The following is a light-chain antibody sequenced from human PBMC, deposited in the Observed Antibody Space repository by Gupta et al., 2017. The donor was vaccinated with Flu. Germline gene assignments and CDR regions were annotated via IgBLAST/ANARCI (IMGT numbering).Light chain of an antibody. J-gene: IGLJ1*01. V-gene: IGLV2-14*01. Sequence: SALTQPASVSGSPGPSITISCTGTSSDVGGYNYVSWYQQHPGKAPKLMIYEVSNRPAGVANRFSGSKSGNTASLTISGLQAEDEADYYCSSDTSSSNYVFGTGTKVTVL. CDR3: SSDTSSSNYV. CDR1: SSDVGGYNY. CDR2: EVS.